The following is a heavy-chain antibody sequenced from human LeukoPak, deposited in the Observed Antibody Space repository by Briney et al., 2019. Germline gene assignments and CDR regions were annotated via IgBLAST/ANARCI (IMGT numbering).Heavy chain of an antibody. V-gene: IGHV3-30*18. CDR2: ISYDGSNK. D-gene: IGHD3-10*01. CDR3: AKDTPSGSYYRFYYFDY. Sequence: GGSLRLSCAASGFTFSSYGMDWVRQAPGKGLEWVAFISYDGSNKYYADSVKGRFTISRDNSKNTLYLQMNSLRAEDTAVYYCAKDTPSGSYYRFYYFDYWGQGTLVTVSS. CDR1: GFTFSSYG. J-gene: IGHJ4*02.